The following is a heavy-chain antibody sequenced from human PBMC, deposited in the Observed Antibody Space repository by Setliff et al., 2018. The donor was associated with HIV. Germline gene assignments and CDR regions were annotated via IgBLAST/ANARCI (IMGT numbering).Heavy chain of an antibody. CDR3: ARSFSRREKFLLDY. Sequence: SETLSLTCTVSGGSISSYYWSWIRQPAGKGLEWIGRIYTSGSTNYNPSLKSRVTMSVDTSKNQFSLKVSSVTAADTAVYYCARSFSRREKFLLDYWGQGALVTVSS. J-gene: IGHJ4*02. V-gene: IGHV4-4*07. CDR2: IYTSGST. CDR1: GGSISSYY.